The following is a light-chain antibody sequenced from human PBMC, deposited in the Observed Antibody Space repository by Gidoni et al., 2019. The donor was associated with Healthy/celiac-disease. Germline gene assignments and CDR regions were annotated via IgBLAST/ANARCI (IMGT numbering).Light chain of an antibody. CDR3: QQYNTYSSWM. CDR2: KAS. V-gene: IGKV1-5*03. Sequence: DIQMTQSPSTLSASVGDRVTITCRASQSISTLLAWYQQKPGKAPKLLIYKASSLQSGVPSRFSGSGSGTEFTLTISSLQPDDFATYYCQQYNTYSSWMFXQXTKVDIK. CDR1: QSISTL. J-gene: IGKJ1*01.